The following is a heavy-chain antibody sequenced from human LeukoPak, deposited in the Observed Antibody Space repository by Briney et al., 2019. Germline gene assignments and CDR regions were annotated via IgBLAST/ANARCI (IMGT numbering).Heavy chain of an antibody. CDR1: GFTFSSYS. J-gene: IGHJ6*04. Sequence: GGSLRLTCAASGFTFSSYSMNWVRQAPGKGLEWVSSINSDSNYIYYADSVKGRFTISRDAKNSVYLQMNSLRAEDTAVYYCARNGILGIAAAVDVWGKGTTVTVSS. CDR3: ARNGILGIAAAVDV. CDR2: INSDSNYI. V-gene: IGHV3-21*01. D-gene: IGHD6-13*01.